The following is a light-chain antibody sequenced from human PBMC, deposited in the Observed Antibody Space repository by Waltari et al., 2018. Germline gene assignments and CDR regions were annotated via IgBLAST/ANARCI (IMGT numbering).Light chain of an antibody. J-gene: IGLJ2*01. V-gene: IGLV3-1*01. CDR2: QDT. CDR1: TLGAKY. CDR3: QAWDSSTMI. Sequence: SYELTQPPSVSVSPGQTASITCSGNTLGAKYTCWYQQKPGQSPVLVIYQDTKRPSGIPERFSGSNSGNTATLTISGTQAMDEADYYCQAWDSSTMIFGGGTKLTVL.